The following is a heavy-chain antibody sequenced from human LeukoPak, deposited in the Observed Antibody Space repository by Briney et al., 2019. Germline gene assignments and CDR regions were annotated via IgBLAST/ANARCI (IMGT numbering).Heavy chain of an antibody. CDR1: GFTFSSYW. D-gene: IGHD5-24*01. CDR3: ARDLRDGYNFNNY. CDR2: ISSSSSYI. J-gene: IGHJ4*02. V-gene: IGHV3-21*01. Sequence: GGSLRLSCAASGFTFSSYWMTWVRQAPGKGLEWVSSISSSSSYIYYADSVKGRFTISRDNAKNSLYLQMNSLRAEDTAVYYCARDLRDGYNFNNYWGQGTLVTVSS.